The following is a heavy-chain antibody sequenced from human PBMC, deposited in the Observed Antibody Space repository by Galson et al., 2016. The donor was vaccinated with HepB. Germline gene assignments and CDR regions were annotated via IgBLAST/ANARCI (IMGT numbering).Heavy chain of an antibody. CDR1: GFTFSDFY. CDR2: ISGSGSRT. J-gene: IGHJ4*01. D-gene: IGHD4-23*01. V-gene: IGHV3-11*05. CDR3: AKAGGYYFHY. Sequence: SLRLSCAASGFTFSDFYMNWIRQVPGKGLEWVSFISGSGSRTNYADSVKGRFTISRDNAKKSLYLQMNSLRAEDSAIYYCAKAGGYYFHYCGHGTLVTVSS.